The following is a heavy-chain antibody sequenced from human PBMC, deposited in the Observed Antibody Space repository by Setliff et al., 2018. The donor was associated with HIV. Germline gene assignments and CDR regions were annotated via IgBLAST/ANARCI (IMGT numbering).Heavy chain of an antibody. CDR3: ARDHRTQRNIAARQGVDY. CDR2: MTPYSGNT. D-gene: IGHD6-6*01. CDR1: GDTFTSYD. J-gene: IGHJ4*02. Sequence: ASVKVSCKTSGDTFTSYDINWVRQAAGHGLEWMGWMTPYSGNTGYAQKFQGRVSMTTDTYTSMAYMELRSLRSDDTAVFYCARDHRTQRNIAARQGVDYWGQGTLVTVS. V-gene: IGHV1-8*02.